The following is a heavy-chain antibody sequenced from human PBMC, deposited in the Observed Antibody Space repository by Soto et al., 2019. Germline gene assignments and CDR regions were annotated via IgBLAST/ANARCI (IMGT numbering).Heavy chain of an antibody. Sequence: GGSLRLSCAASGFTFSNAWMNWVRQAPGKGLEWVGRIKSKTDGGTTDYAAPVKGRFTISRDDSKNTLYLQMDSLKTEDTAVYYCTTGGPDYYDSSGYYYVYYYGMDVWGQGTTVTVSS. D-gene: IGHD3-22*01. CDR3: TTGGPDYYDSSGYYYVYYYGMDV. CDR1: GFTFSNAW. CDR2: IKSKTDGGTT. V-gene: IGHV3-15*07. J-gene: IGHJ6*02.